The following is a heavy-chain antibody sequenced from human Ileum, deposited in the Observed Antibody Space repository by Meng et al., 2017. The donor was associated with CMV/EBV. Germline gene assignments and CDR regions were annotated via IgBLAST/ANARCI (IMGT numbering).Heavy chain of an antibody. CDR3: ASGSPQLGYV. Sequence: QPKGPGPRLVNPSQTLSLTCTVSGGSISSGDYYWSWIRQPPGKGLEWIGYIYYSGSTYYNPSLKSRVTISADTSKNQFSLKLNSVTAADTAVYYCASGSPQLGYVWGQGTLVTVSS. J-gene: IGHJ4*02. CDR1: GGSISSGDYY. D-gene: IGHD1-1*01. V-gene: IGHV4-30-4*01. CDR2: IYYSGST.